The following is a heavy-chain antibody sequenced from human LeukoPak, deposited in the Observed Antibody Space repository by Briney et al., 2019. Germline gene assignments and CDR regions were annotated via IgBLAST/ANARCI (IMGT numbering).Heavy chain of an antibody. V-gene: IGHV3-48*03. D-gene: IGHD2-2*01. CDR1: GFTFSSYE. CDR2: ISRSGSTI. Sequence: PGGSLRLSCAASGFTFSSYEMNWVRQAPGKGLEWVSYISRSGSTIYYADSVKGRFIISRDNAKNALYLQMNSLRAEDMAVYYCARDRPRVGLDYWGQGTLVTVSS. J-gene: IGHJ4*02. CDR3: ARDRPRVGLDY.